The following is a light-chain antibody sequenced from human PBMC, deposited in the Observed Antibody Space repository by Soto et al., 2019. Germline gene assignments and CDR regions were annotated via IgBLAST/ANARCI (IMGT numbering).Light chain of an antibody. J-gene: IGKJ1*01. CDR1: QSVGSD. CDR3: QQYANWPKT. V-gene: IGKV3-15*01. Sequence: GVTQSPATLSVSPGERATLSCRASQSVGSDLAWYQQKPGQAPRLLIYGAFTRAAGVPARFSGSGSGTEFTLTISSLQSEDSAVYFCQQYANWPKTFGQGTKVDIK. CDR2: GAF.